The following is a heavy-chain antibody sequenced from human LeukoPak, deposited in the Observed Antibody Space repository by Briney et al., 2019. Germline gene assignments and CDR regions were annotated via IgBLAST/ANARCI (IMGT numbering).Heavy chain of an antibody. CDR1: GFTFSDYY. V-gene: IGHV3-11*01. CDR2: ISTSGSTM. Sequence: PGGSLGLSCAASGFTFSDYYMNWIRQAPGKGLEWVSYISTSGSTMYYADSVKGRFTVSRDNAKNSLYLQMNSLRAEDTAVYYCARDPTDYYYYYGIDVWGQGTTVTVSS. CDR3: ARDPTDYYYYYGIDV. J-gene: IGHJ6*02.